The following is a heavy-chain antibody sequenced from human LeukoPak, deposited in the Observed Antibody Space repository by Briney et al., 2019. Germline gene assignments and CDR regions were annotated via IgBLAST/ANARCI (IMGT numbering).Heavy chain of an antibody. D-gene: IGHD3-10*01. CDR1: GGSISSYY. CDR2: IYYSGST. V-gene: IGHV4-59*08. Sequence: SETLSLTCTVSGGSISSYYWSWIRQPPGKGLEWIGYIYYSGSTNYNPSLKSRVTISVDTSKNQFSLKLSSVTAADTAVYYCASLRGGSGTSSFDYWGQGTLVTVSS. CDR3: ASLRGGSGTSSFDY. J-gene: IGHJ4*02.